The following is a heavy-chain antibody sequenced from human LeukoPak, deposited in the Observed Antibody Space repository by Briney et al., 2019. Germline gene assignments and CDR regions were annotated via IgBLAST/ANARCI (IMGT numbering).Heavy chain of an antibody. CDR1: GYTLTELS. Sequence: ASVKVSCRVSGYTLTELSMHWVRQAPGKGLEWMGGFDPEDGETIYAQKFQGRVTMTEDTSTDTAYMELSSLRSEDTAVYYCATKSPCGGDCYDYYYYYYMDVWGKGTTVTVSS. J-gene: IGHJ6*03. CDR2: FDPEDGET. CDR3: ATKSPCGGDCYDYYYYYYMDV. V-gene: IGHV1-24*01. D-gene: IGHD2-21*02.